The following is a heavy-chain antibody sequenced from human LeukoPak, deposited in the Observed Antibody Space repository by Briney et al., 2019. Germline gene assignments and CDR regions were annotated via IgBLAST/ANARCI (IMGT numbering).Heavy chain of an antibody. J-gene: IGHJ4*02. V-gene: IGHV1-8*01. Sequence: GASVKVSCKASGYTFTSYDINWVRQATGQGLEWMGWMNPNSGNTGYAQKFQGRVTMTRNTSISTAYMELSSLRSEDTAVYYCARDKRAAVSPLGYWGQGTLVTVSS. CDR2: MNPNSGNT. CDR3: ARDKRAAVSPLGY. D-gene: IGHD6-13*01. CDR1: GYTFTSYD.